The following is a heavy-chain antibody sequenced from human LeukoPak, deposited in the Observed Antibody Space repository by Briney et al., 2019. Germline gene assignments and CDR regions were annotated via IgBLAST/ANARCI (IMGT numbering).Heavy chain of an antibody. CDR3: AKDRGNYYGRNFDY. D-gene: IGHD1-26*01. CDR2: INANGINT. CDR1: GFAFNFYA. J-gene: IGHJ4*02. Sequence: GGSLRLSCAASGFAFNFYAMSWVRQAPGKGLQWVSTINANGINTYYADSVRGRFTISRDNSKDTLYLQLNSLRAEDTAIYYCAKDRGNYYGRNFDYWGQGTLVTVSS. V-gene: IGHV3-23*01.